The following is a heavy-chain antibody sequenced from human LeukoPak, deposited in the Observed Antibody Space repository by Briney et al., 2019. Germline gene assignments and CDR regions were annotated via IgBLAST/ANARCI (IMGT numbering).Heavy chain of an antibody. CDR1: GCTFSSYS. J-gene: IGHJ4*02. D-gene: IGHD2/OR15-2a*01. V-gene: IGHV3-21*01. CDR3: ARLSHGLDY. CDR2: ISSSSSYI. Sequence: AGGSLRLSCAASGCTFSSYSMNWVRQAPGKGLEWVSSISSSSSYIYYADSVKGRFTISRDNAKNSLYLQMNSLRAEDTAVYYCARLSHGLDYWGQGTLVTVSS.